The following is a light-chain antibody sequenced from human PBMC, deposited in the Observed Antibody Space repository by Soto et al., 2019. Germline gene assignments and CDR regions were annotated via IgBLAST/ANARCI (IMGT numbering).Light chain of an antibody. J-gene: IGLJ2*01. V-gene: IGLV2-14*01. CDR1: SSDVGGYNY. CDR3: SSYTSSSTQVV. CDR2: DVS. Sequence: QSALTQPASVSGSPGQSITISCTGTSSDVGGYNYVSWYQQHPGKAPKLMIYDVSNRPSGVSNRFSGSKSGNTGSLTISGLQAEDEADYYCSSYTSSSTQVVFGGGTKLTVL.